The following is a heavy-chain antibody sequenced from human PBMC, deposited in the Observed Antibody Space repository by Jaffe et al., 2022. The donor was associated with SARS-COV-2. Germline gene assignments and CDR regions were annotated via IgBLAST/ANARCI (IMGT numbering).Heavy chain of an antibody. D-gene: IGHD2-2*01. V-gene: IGHV3-30*18. J-gene: IGHJ6*02. CDR1: GFTFSSYG. CDR2: ISYDGSNK. CDR3: AKVEDIVVVPGGDYYYYYGMDV. Sequence: QVQLVESGGGVVQPGRSLRLSCAASGFTFSSYGMHWVRQAPGKGLEWVAVISYDGSNKYYADSVKGRFTISRDNSKNTLYLQMNSLRAEDTAVYYCAKVEDIVVVPGGDYYYYYGMDVWGQGTTVTVSS.